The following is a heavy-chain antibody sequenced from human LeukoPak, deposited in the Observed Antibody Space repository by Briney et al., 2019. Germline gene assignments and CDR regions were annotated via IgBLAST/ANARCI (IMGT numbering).Heavy chain of an antibody. D-gene: IGHD5-12*01. V-gene: IGHV1-18*01. CDR3: AGVNSGYDYDY. Sequence: GESLKISCKASGYTFTSYGISWVRQAPGQGLEWMGWISAYNGNTNYAQKLQGRVTMTTDTSTSTAYMELRSLRSDDTAVYYCAGVNSGYDYDYWGQGTLVTVSS. CDR1: GYTFTSYG. CDR2: ISAYNGNT. J-gene: IGHJ4*02.